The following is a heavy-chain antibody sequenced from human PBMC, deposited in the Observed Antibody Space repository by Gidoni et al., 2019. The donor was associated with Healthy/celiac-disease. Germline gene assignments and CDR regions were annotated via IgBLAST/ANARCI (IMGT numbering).Heavy chain of an antibody. Sequence: EVQLVESGGGLVQPGGSLRLSCAASGFTFSSYWMSWVRQAPGKGLEWVANIKQDGSEKYYVDSVKGRFTISRDNAKNSLYLQMNSLRAEDTAVYYCARVGDIVVVTPLGWYFDLWGRGTLVTVSS. CDR2: IKQDGSEK. V-gene: IGHV3-7*05. CDR3: ARVGDIVVVTPLGWYFDL. CDR1: GFTFSSYW. D-gene: IGHD2-21*02. J-gene: IGHJ2*01.